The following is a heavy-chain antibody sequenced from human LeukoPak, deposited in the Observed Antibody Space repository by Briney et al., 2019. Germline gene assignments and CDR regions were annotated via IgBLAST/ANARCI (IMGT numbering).Heavy chain of an antibody. CDR3: AKENEGYSYGYAVDY. D-gene: IGHD5-18*01. J-gene: IGHJ4*02. V-gene: IGHV3-23*01. CDR1: GFTFSSYA. CDR2: ISGSGGST. Sequence: GGSLRLSCAASGFTFSSYAMDWVRQAPGKGLEWVSYISGSGGSTYYADSVKGRFTISRDNSKNTLYLQMNSLRAEDTAVYYCAKENEGYSYGYAVDYWGQGTLATVSS.